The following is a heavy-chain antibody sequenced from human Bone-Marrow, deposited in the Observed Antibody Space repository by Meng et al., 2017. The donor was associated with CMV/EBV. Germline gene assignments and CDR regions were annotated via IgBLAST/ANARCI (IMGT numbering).Heavy chain of an antibody. CDR1: GFTFSTSW. Sequence: GGSLRLSCVASGFTFSTSWMNWVRQAPGEGLKWVANIGPDGSAKHYVDSVKGRFTISRDNAKNSLYLQVNNLRTEDTAMYYCTIGLLFGGQGTLVTVSS. J-gene: IGHJ4*02. V-gene: IGHV3-7*01. CDR3: TIGLLF. CDR2: IGPDGSAK. D-gene: IGHD3-10*01.